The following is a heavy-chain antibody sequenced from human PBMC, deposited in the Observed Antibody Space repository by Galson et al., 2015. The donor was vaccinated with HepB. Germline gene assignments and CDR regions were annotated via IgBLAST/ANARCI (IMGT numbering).Heavy chain of an antibody. D-gene: IGHD4-23*01. Sequence: SLRLSCAASGFIFSSYWMSWVRQAPGKGLEWVANIKRDGSEKYYVDSVKGRFTISRDNAKHSLYLQMNSLRAEDTAVYYCARCNHRDYGGPDYWGQGTLVTVSS. J-gene: IGHJ4*02. V-gene: IGHV3-7*03. CDR3: ARCNHRDYGGPDY. CDR2: IKRDGSEK. CDR1: GFIFSSYW.